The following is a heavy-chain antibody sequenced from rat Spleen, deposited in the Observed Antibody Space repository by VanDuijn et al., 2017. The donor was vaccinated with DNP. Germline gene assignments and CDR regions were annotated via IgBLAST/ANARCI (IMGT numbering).Heavy chain of an antibody. V-gene: IGHV3-1*01. CDR1: GDSITRNY. J-gene: IGHJ2*01. CDR3: ARWVRYFDS. D-gene: IGHD1-1*01. Sequence: EVQLQESGPGLVKPSQSLSLPCSVTGDSITRNYLGWIRIFPGSKMEWMGYISYSGSTRYNPSLKSRISITRDTSENQFFLHLNSVTTEDTATYYCARWVRYFDSWGQGVMVTVSS. CDR2: ISYSGST.